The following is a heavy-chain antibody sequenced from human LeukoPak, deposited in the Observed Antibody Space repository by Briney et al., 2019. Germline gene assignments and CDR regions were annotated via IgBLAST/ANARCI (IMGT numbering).Heavy chain of an antibody. V-gene: IGHV1-8*01. CDR3: ARGPREGYIWGSYRYIYYYYYMDV. CDR1: GYTFTSYD. Sequence: ASVKVSCKASGYTFTSYDINWVRQATGQGLEWMGWMNPNSGNTGYAHKFQGRVTMTRNTSISTAYMELSSLRSEDTAVYYCARGPREGYIWGSYRYIYYYYYMDVWGKGTTVTVSS. J-gene: IGHJ6*03. CDR2: MNPNSGNT. D-gene: IGHD3-16*02.